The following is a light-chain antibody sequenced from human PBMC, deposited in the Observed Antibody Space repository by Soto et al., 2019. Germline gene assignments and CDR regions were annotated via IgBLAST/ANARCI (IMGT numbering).Light chain of an antibody. Sequence: EIVMTQSPATLSVSPGERATLSCRASQSVSSNLAWYQQKPGQAPRLLIYGASNRTTGIPARFSGSGSGTDFTLTISSLQSEDSAVYYCQQYHNWPPITFGQGTRLEIK. V-gene: IGKV3D-15*01. J-gene: IGKJ5*01. CDR3: QQYHNWPPIT. CDR2: GAS. CDR1: QSVSSN.